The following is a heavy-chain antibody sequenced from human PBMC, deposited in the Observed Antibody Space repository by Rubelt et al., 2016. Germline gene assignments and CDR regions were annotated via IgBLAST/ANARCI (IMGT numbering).Heavy chain of an antibody. D-gene: IGHD2/OR15-2a*01. CDR1: GFSFNIYE. CDR3: VRDEYGVGGDP. CDR2: IRDSGGAR. V-gene: IGHV3-48*03. Sequence: EVQLVESGGGLVQPGGSLRLSCAASGFSFNIYEMNWVRQAPGKGLEWVSYIRDSGGARRDADAGKGRFTVARDNAKSLLYLQMNNVTDDDTALYYCVRDEYGVGGDPWGQGTLVTVSS. J-gene: IGHJ5*02.